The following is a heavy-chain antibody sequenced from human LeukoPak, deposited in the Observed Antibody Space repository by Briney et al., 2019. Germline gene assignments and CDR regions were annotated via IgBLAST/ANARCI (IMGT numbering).Heavy chain of an antibody. D-gene: IGHD2-21*02. CDR2: ISWNGGRL. V-gene: IGHV3-9*03. Sequence: GRSLRLSCAASGFTFRNFAMNWVRQGPGKGLEWVSGISWNGGRLRYADSVKGRFTIFRDNAKNSLYLQMNSLRPEDMAVYYCAKDSAGSASDSHGFDNWGQGTLVTVSS. CDR3: AKDSAGSASDSHGFDN. J-gene: IGHJ4*02. CDR1: GFTFRNFA.